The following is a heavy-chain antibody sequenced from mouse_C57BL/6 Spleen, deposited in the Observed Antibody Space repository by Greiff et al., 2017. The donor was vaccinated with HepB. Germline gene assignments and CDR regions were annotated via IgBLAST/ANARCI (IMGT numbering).Heavy chain of an antibody. Sequence: QVQLQQPGAELVKPGASVKLSCKASGYTFTDYEMHWVKQTPVHGLEWIGAIDPETGGTAYNQKFKGKAILTADKSSSTAYMELRSLTSEDSAVYYCTRSTDWFAYWGQGTLVTVSA. CDR2: IDPETGGT. D-gene: IGHD2-1*01. V-gene: IGHV1-15*01. CDR3: TRSTDWFAY. CDR1: GYTFTDYE. J-gene: IGHJ3*01.